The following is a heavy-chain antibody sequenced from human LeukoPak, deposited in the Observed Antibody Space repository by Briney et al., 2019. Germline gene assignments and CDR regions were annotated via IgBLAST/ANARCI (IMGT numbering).Heavy chain of an antibody. V-gene: IGHV1-18*01. CDR1: GYTFTSYG. J-gene: IGHJ4*02. CDR3: ARDGDYVWGSYRPTFDY. CDR2: ISAYNGNT. D-gene: IGHD3-16*02. Sequence: ASVKVSCKASGYTFTSYGISWVRQAPGQGLEWMGWISAYNGNTNYAQKLQGRVTMTTDTSTSTAYMELRSLRSDDTAVYYCARDGDYVWGSYRPTFDYWGQGTLVTVSS.